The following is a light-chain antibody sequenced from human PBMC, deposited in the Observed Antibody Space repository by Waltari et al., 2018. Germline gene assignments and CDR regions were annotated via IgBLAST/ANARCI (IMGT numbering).Light chain of an antibody. CDR2: GAS. V-gene: IGKV3-15*01. CDR3: QQYNNWPPTWT. J-gene: IGKJ1*01. CDR1: QSGSSN. Sequence: EIGMTQASATLSVSPGERATLPCRASQSGSSNLAWYQQKPGQAPRLLIYGASTRATGIPARFSGSGSGTEFTLTISSMQSEDFAIYYCQQYNNWPPTWTFGQGTKVEIK.